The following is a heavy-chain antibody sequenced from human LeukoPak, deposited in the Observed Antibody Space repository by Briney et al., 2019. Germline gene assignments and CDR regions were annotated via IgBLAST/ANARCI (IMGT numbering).Heavy chain of an antibody. Sequence: GGSLRLSCAASGFTFSSYAMSWVRQAPGKGLEWVSAISGSGGSTYYADSVKGRFTISRDNSKNTLYLQMNSLRSEDTAVYYCARKPKGYDFWSGYYDYWGQGTLVTVSS. D-gene: IGHD3-3*01. J-gene: IGHJ4*02. CDR1: GFTFSSYA. CDR3: ARKPKGYDFWSGYYDY. V-gene: IGHV3-23*01. CDR2: ISGSGGST.